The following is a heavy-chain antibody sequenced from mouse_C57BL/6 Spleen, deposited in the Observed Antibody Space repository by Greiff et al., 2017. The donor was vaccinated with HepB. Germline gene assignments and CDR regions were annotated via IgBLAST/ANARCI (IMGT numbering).Heavy chain of an antibody. D-gene: IGHD1-1*01. V-gene: IGHV1-80*01. CDR1: GYAFSSYW. CDR2: IYPGDGDT. CDR3: ARPTLYYYGSSSWYFDV. Sequence: QVQLQQSGAELVKPGASVKISCKASGYAFSSYWMNWVKQRPGKGLEWIGQIYPGDGDTNYNGKFKGKATLTADKSSSTAYMQLSSLTSEDSAVYFCARPTLYYYGSSSWYFDVWGTGTTVTVSS. J-gene: IGHJ1*03.